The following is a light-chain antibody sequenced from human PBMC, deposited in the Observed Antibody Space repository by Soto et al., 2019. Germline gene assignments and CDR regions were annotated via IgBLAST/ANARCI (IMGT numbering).Light chain of an antibody. CDR3: QQTYSTRPGA. Sequence: DIQMTQSPSSLSASVGDRVTITCRASQSIRNYFNWYQQKPGKAPKVLIYTAPSLQSGAPSRLSASGSGTDFTLSVVSLQPEDFATYYCQQTYSTRPGAFGQGTKV. CDR1: QSIRNY. J-gene: IGKJ1*01. V-gene: IGKV1-39*01. CDR2: TAP.